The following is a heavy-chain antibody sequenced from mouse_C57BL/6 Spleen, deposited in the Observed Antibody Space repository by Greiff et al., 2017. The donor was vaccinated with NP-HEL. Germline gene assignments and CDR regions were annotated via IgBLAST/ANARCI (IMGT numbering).Heavy chain of an antibody. V-gene: IGHV1-81*01. CDR3: ARAAGFAY. CDR2: IYPRSGNS. J-gene: IGHJ3*01. Sequence: LVESGAELARPGASVKLSCKASGYTFTSYGISWVKQRTGQGLEWIGEIYPRSGNSYYNEKFKGKATLTADKSSSTAYMELRSLTSEDSAVYFCARAAGFAYWGQGTLVTVSA. CDR1: GYTFTSYG.